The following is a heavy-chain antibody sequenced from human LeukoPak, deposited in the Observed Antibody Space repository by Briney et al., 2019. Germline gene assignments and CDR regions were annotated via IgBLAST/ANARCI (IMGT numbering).Heavy chain of an antibody. J-gene: IGHJ4*02. Sequence: ASVKVSCKVSGYTLTELSMHWVRQAPGKGPEWMGGFDPEDGETIYAQKFQGRVTMTEDTSTDTAYMELSSLRSEDTAVYYCATDLVYSGYDRFDYWGQGTLVTVSS. D-gene: IGHD5-12*01. CDR2: FDPEDGET. CDR3: ATDLVYSGYDRFDY. CDR1: GYTLTELS. V-gene: IGHV1-24*01.